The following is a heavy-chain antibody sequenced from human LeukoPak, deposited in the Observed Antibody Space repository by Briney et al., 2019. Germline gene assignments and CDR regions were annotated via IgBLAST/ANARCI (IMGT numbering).Heavy chain of an antibody. D-gene: IGHD2-15*01. CDR1: GFTFDDYA. V-gene: IGHV3-9*03. CDR2: ISWNSGSI. Sequence: GRSLRLSCAASGFTFDDYAMHWVRQAPGKGLEWGSGISWNSGSIGYAVSVKGRFTISRDNAKKSLYLQMNSLRAEDMAFYYCAKSAYCSGGSCRDAFDIWGQGTMVTVSS. CDR3: AKSAYCSGGSCRDAFDI. J-gene: IGHJ3*02.